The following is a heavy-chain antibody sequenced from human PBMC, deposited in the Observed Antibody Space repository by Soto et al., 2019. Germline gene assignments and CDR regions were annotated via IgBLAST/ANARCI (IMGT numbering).Heavy chain of an antibody. CDR2: IYYNDDR. J-gene: IGHJ4*02. Sequence: PTLVNPTQTLTLTCTFSGFSFSTAGVAVGWIRQTPGGALEWLALIYYNDDRRFSPSLKTRLHITGDTSKNQVVLSLTNVDPGDTATYFCAHSDGGYEIIYFDFWGQGIPVTVSS. V-gene: IGHV2-5*01. D-gene: IGHD5-12*01. CDR1: GFSFSTAGVA. CDR3: AHSDGGYEIIYFDF.